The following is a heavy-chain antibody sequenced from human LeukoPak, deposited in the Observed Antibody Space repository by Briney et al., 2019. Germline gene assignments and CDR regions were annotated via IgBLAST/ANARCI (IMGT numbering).Heavy chain of an antibody. CDR1: GFTFSSYG. D-gene: IGHD5-24*01. CDR3: ARDGGRRDDY. V-gene: IGHV3-30*03. J-gene: IGHJ4*02. Sequence: QPGRSLRLSCAASGFTFSSYGMHWVRQAPGKGLEWVAVISYDGSNKYYADSVKGRFTISRDNSKNTLYLQMNSLRAEDTAVYYCARDGGRRDDYWGQGTLVTVSS. CDR2: ISYDGSNK.